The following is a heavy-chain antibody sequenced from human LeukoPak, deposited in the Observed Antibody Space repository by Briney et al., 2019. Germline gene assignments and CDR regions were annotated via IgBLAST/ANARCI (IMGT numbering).Heavy chain of an antibody. D-gene: IGHD1-26*01. CDR1: GGSISSSSYY. Sequence: PSETLSLTCTVSGGSISSSSYYWGWIRQPPGKGLEWIGSIYYSGSTYYNPSLKSRVTISVDTSKNQFSLKLSSVTAADTAVYYCARDYIVGATWAGGYWGQGTLVTVSS. CDR3: ARDYIVGATWAGGY. CDR2: IYYSGST. V-gene: IGHV4-39*07. J-gene: IGHJ4*02.